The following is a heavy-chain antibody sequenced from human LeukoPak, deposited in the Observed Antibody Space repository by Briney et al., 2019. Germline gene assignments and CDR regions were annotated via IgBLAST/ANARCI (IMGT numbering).Heavy chain of an antibody. Sequence: SETLPLTCAISGYSISSGYYWGWIRQPPGKGLEWIGSIYHSGSTYYNPSLKSRVTISVDTSKNQFSLKLSSVTAADTAVYYCARVSVTTNDYWGQGTLVTVSS. CDR3: ARVSVTTNDY. CDR2: IYHSGST. J-gene: IGHJ4*02. CDR1: GYSISSGYY. D-gene: IGHD4-11*01. V-gene: IGHV4-38-2*01.